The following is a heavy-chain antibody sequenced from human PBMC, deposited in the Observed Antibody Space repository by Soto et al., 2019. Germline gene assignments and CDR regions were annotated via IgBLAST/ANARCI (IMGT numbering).Heavy chain of an antibody. J-gene: IGHJ4*02. Sequence: LSLTCTVSGGSISSYYWSWIRQPPGKGLEWIGYIYYSGSTNYNPSLKSRVTISVDTSKNQFSLKLSSVTAADTAVYYCARHSSGWYEIDYWGQGTLVTVSS. V-gene: IGHV4-59*01. CDR3: ARHSSGWYEIDY. CDR2: IYYSGST. CDR1: GGSISSYY. D-gene: IGHD6-19*01.